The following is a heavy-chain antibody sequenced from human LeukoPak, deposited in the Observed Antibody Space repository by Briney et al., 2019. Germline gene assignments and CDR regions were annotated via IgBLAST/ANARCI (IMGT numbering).Heavy chain of an antibody. CDR3: AKSLFSSATGTGRASDI. Sequence: HTGGSLRLSCAASGFTFSSYAMSWVRQAPGKGLEWLSGISAGGNVKFHADSLRGRFSISRDNSKNTLYLQMDSLRAEDTAVYYCAKSLFSSATGTGRASDIWGQGTMVTVSS. J-gene: IGHJ3*02. CDR1: GFTFSSYA. D-gene: IGHD1-1*01. CDR2: ISAGGNVK. V-gene: IGHV3-23*01.